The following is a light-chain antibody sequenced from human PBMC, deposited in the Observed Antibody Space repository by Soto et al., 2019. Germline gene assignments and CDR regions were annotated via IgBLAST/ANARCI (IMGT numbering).Light chain of an antibody. CDR3: QQSYSNPWT. J-gene: IGKJ1*01. CDR2: AAS. CDR1: EAIDSY. V-gene: IGKV1-39*01. Sequence: DIQMTQSPSSLSASVGDRVTITCRASEAIDSYLNWYQQEPGKAPKLLFYAASSLQRGVTSRFSGSGYGTDFTLTISSLQPEDFATYYCQQSYSNPWTFGQGTKVEIK.